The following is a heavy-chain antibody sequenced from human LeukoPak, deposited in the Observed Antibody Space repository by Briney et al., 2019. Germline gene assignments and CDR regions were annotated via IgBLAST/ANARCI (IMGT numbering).Heavy chain of an antibody. CDR2: FDPEDGET. D-gene: IGHD3-3*01. V-gene: IGHV1-24*01. CDR1: GYTLTELS. Sequence: ASVNVSCKVSGYTLTELSMHWVRQAPGKGLEWMGGFDPEDGETIYAQKFQGRVTMTEDTSTDTAYMELSSLRSEDTAVYYCATSSLRFLEWLFPFDYWGQGTLVTVSS. J-gene: IGHJ4*02. CDR3: ATSSLRFLEWLFPFDY.